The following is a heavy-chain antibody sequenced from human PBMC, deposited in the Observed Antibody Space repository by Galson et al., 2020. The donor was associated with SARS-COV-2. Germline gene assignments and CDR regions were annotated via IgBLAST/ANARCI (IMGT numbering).Heavy chain of an antibody. D-gene: IGHD2-2*01. J-gene: IGHJ4*02. Sequence: GESLKISCKGSGYFFTSHWIGWVRQVPGKGLEWMGIIYPGDSDTRYSPSFQGQVTISADKSINTAYLQWSSLKASDTAMYYCAMSPQLLPATDWGQGTLVTVSS. CDR2: IYPGDSDT. CDR3: AMSPQLLPATD. CDR1: GYFFTSHW. V-gene: IGHV5-51*01.